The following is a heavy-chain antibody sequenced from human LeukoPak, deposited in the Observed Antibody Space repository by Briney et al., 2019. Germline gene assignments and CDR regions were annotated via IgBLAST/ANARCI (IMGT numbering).Heavy chain of an antibody. D-gene: IGHD5-18*01. V-gene: IGHV4-59*11. CDR3: ATIKRGFIFGYLDF. CDR2: MFDNENT. Sequence: SETLSLTCTVSGVSISSHYRSWIRQPPGKGLEWIGYMFDNENTKDNPSLKSRITLSADTSKNQFSLRLSSVTAADTAVYYCATIKRGFIFGYLDFWGQGILVTVSS. CDR1: GVSISSHY. J-gene: IGHJ4*02.